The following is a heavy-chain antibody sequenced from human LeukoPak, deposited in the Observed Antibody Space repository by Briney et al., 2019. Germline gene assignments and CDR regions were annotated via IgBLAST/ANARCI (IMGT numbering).Heavy chain of an antibody. Sequence: GGCLRLSCVASGFTFTTYWMSWVRQAPGKGLEWVANIDQNGNEKYYVDSVKGRFTISRDNAKSSLYLQMNSLRVEDTAMYFCARGGNQFDPWGQGTLVTVSS. CDR3: ARGGNQFDP. CDR2: IDQNGNEK. CDR1: GFTFTTYW. J-gene: IGHJ5*02. V-gene: IGHV3-7*03.